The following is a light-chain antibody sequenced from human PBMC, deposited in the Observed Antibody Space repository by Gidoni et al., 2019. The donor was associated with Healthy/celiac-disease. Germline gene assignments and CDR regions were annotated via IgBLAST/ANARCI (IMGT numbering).Light chain of an antibody. J-gene: IGKJ4*01. CDR3: QQYNNWPPKLT. CDR2: GAS. V-gene: IGKV3-15*01. CDR1: QSVSSN. Sequence: EIAMTLSPATLSVAPGERATLTCRASQSVSSNLAWYQQSPDQAPGHLIYGASTRATGITARFSGRVSGTEFTLTISSLQSEDFAVYYCQQYNNWPPKLTFGGGTRVEIK.